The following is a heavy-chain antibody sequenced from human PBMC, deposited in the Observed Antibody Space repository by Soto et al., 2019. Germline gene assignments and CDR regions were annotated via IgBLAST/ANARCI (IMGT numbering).Heavy chain of an antibody. Sequence: PSETLSLTCTVSVGSISSYYWSWIRQPPGKGLEWIGYIYYSGSTNYNPSLKSRVTISVDTSKNQFSLKLSSVTAADTAVYYCARDLGSGGDYWGQGTLVTVSS. D-gene: IGHD3-10*01. CDR2: IYYSGST. V-gene: IGHV4-59*01. CDR3: ARDLGSGGDY. CDR1: VGSISSYY. J-gene: IGHJ4*02.